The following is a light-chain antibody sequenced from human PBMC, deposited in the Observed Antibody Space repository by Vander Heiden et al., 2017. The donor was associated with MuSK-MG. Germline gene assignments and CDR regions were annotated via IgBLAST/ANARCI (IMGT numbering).Light chain of an antibody. Sequence: DIVMTQSPDSLAVSLGERATINCKSSQSVLYSSNNKNYLAWYQQKPRQPPKLLIYWASTRESGVPDRFSGSGSGTDFTLTISSLQAEDVAVYYCQQYYSIPPTFGQGTKVEI. CDR1: QSVLYSSNNKNY. CDR2: WAS. CDR3: QQYYSIPPT. J-gene: IGKJ1*01. V-gene: IGKV4-1*01.